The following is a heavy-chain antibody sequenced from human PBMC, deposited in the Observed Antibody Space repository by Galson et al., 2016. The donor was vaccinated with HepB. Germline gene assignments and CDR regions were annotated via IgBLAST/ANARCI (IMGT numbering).Heavy chain of an antibody. CDR3: ASQLGRRAGFDY. Sequence: SLRLSCAASGFDFDNYYMSWIRQAPGKGLESISYITFAAGGTFYADSVKGRFTISRDNAKNTLLLQMNYLRVEDTATYYCASQLGRRAGFDYWGQGVLVSVSA. CDR2: ITFAAGGT. D-gene: IGHD3-16*01. V-gene: IGHV3-11*01. CDR1: GFDFDNYY. J-gene: IGHJ4*02.